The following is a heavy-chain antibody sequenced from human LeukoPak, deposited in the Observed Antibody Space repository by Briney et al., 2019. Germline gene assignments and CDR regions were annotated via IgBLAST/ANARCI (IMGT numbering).Heavy chain of an antibody. V-gene: IGHV1-69*13. Sequence: SVKVSCKASGGTFSSYAISWVRQAPGQGLEWMGGIIPIFGTANYAQKVQGRVTITADESTSTAYMELSSLRSEDTAVYYCASTYYYDSSGYYPFDYWGQGTLVTVSS. D-gene: IGHD3-22*01. CDR2: IIPIFGTA. CDR1: GGTFSSYA. J-gene: IGHJ4*02. CDR3: ASTYYYDSSGYYPFDY.